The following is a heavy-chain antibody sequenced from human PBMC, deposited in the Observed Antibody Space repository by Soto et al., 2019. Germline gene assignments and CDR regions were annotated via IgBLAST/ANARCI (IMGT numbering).Heavy chain of an antibody. CDR1: GFTFSSYA. CDR3: ARDQALASNLQLERRGYNFDY. J-gene: IGHJ4*02. V-gene: IGHV3-30-3*01. D-gene: IGHD1-1*01. CDR2: ISYDGSNK. Sequence: PGGSLRLSCAASGFTFSSYAMHWVRQAPGKGLEWVAVISYDGSNKYYADSVKGRFTISRDNSKNTLYLQMNSLRAEDTAVYYCARDQALASNLQLERRGYNFDYWGQGTRVTVSS.